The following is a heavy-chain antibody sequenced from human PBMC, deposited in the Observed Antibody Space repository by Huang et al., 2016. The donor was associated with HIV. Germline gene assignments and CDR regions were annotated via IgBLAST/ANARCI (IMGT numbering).Heavy chain of an antibody. Sequence: EVQLVQSGAEVRKPGESLRISCKTSGYKFSSYWIVWVRQTTGRGLEWMGSICPDESETSDSLSYERQVTMSVDKSNNAAFLQWRGLKASDSALYCCTRLFPEFDSFYTPLYRGGTHNWFDPWGQGTLVIVS. CDR1: GYKFSSYW. CDR3: TRLFPEFDSFYTPLYRGGTHNWFDP. V-gene: IGHV5-51*01. J-gene: IGHJ5*02. D-gene: IGHD3-10*01. CDR2: ICPDESET.